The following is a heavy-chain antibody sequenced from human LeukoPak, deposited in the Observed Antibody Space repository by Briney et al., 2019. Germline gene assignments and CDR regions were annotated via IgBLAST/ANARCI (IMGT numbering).Heavy chain of an antibody. D-gene: IGHD3-9*01. CDR3: ARAKEYYDILTGYGYYYGMDV. CDR1: GFTFSSYS. CDR2: ISSSSSYI. J-gene: IGHJ6*02. V-gene: IGHV3-21*01. Sequence: GGSLRLSCAASGFTFSSYSMNWVRQAPGKGLEWVSSISSSSSYIYYADSVKGRSTISRDNAKNSLYLQMNSLRAEDTAVYYCARAKEYYDILTGYGYYYGMDVWGQGTTVTVSS.